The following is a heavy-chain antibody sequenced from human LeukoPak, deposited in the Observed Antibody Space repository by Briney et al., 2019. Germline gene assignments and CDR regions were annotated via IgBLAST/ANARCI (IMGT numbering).Heavy chain of an antibody. V-gene: IGHV5-51*01. J-gene: IGHJ6*02. Sequence: GESLKISCKGSGYSFTSYWIGWVRQMPGKGLEWMGIFYPGDSDTRYSPSFQGQVTISADKSISTAYLQWSSLKASDTAMYYCARFITIFGVVSGMDVWGQGTTVTVSS. CDR3: ARFITIFGVVSGMDV. CDR2: FYPGDSDT. D-gene: IGHD3-3*01. CDR1: GYSFTSYW.